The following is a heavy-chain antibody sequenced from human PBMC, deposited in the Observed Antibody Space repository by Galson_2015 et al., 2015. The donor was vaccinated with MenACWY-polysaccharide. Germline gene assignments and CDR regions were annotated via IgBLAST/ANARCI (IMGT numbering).Heavy chain of an antibody. J-gene: IGHJ4*02. CDR3: ATGGSRAARPFDY. CDR2: INSDGSST. D-gene: IGHD6-6*01. CDR1: GFRFSSYW. V-gene: IGHV3-74*01. Sequence: LRLSCAASGFRFSSYWMHWVRQAPGKGLVWVSRINSDGSSTSYADSVKGRFTISRDNAKNTLSLQMNSLRAEDTAVYYCATGGSRAARPFDYWGQGTLVTVSS.